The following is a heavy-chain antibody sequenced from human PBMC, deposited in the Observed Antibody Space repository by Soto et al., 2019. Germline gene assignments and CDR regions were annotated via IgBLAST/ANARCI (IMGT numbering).Heavy chain of an antibody. CDR1: GYTFTSYA. CDR3: ARALGYCSSTSCYGHGAFDI. CDR2: INAGNGNT. Sequence: ASVKVSCKASGYTFTSYAMHWVRQAPGQRLEWMGWINAGNGNTKYSQKFQGRVTITRDTSASTAYMELSSLRSEDTAVYYCARALGYCSSTSCYGHGAFDIWGQGTMVTVSS. V-gene: IGHV1-3*01. J-gene: IGHJ3*02. D-gene: IGHD2-2*01.